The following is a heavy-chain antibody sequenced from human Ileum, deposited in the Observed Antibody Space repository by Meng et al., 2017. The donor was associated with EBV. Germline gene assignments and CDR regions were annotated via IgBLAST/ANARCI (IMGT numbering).Heavy chain of an antibody. CDR3: ARRRSQGRGWLVH. Sequence: QGQLQRCGGRLLKPSETLSLTCAVYGGSISCYYWSWIRQPPGKELEWNGEINHSSSTNYTPSIKSRVTIAVDTSKNQFSQKLSSVAAADTAVYYCARRRSQGRGWLVHWGQGTLVTVSS. J-gene: IGHJ4*02. V-gene: IGHV4-34*01. CDR1: GGSISCYY. CDR2: INHSSST. D-gene: IGHD3-10*01.